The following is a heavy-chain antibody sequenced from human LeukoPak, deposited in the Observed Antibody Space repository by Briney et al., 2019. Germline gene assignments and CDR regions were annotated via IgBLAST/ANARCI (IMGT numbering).Heavy chain of an antibody. V-gene: IGHV4-59*08. J-gene: IGHJ3*02. D-gene: IGHD6-19*01. CDR1: GGSISSYY. Sequence: PSETLSLTCTVSGGSISSYYWSWIRQPPGKGLEWIGYIYYSGSTNYNPSLRSRVTTSVDTSKNQFSLKLSSVTAADTAVYYCARRPKAVAAPKAFDIWGQGTMVTVSS. CDR3: ARRPKAVAAPKAFDI. CDR2: IYYSGST.